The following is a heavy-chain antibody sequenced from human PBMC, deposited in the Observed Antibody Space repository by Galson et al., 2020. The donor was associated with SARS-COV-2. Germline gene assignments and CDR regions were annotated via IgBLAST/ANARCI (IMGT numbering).Heavy chain of an antibody. CDR2: ISHSGSN. V-gene: IGHV4-34*01. CDR1: GGSFSDHS. D-gene: IGHD3-10*01. CDR3: ARGGSRPIMAFDYYYCYMDV. J-gene: IGHJ6*03. Sequence: SQTLSLTCAVYGGSFSDHSWTWVRQPPGKGLEWIGEISHSGSNNYSPSLKSRVFMSVDTSKNQFSLKVRSVTAADTAVYYCARGGSRPIMAFDYYYCYMDVWGKGTTVTVSS.